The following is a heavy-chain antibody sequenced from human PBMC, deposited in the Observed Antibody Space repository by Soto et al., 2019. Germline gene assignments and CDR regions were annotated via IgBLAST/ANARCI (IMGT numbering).Heavy chain of an antibody. V-gene: IGHV1-2*04. D-gene: IGHD5-12*01. CDR2: INPNGGVT. J-gene: IGHJ6*03. CDR3: AGESGGATATLDYYYFDMDV. CDR1: GDSFTAYY. Sequence: QVQLVQSGAEVRKPGASVTASCRSSGDSFTAYYIHWVRQAPGQGFEWMGWINPNGGVTKYAQKFQGWVSMTRDTSLRTVYMQLSRLRSDDTAVYYCAGESGGATATLDYYYFDMDVWGTGTTVTVSS.